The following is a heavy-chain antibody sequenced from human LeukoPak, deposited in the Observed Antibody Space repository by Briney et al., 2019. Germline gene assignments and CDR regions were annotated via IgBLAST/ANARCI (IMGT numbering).Heavy chain of an antibody. J-gene: IGHJ4*02. D-gene: IGHD2-15*01. CDR2: ISGSGGST. CDR3: AKGTLGYCSGGSCYPLDY. CDR1: GFTFSSYA. V-gene: IGHV3-23*01. Sequence: GGPLRLSCAASGFTFSSYAMTWVRQGPGKGLECVSAISGSGGSTYYADSVKGRFTISRDNSKNTLYLQMNSLRAEDTAVYYCAKGTLGYCSGGSCYPLDYWGQGTLVTVSS.